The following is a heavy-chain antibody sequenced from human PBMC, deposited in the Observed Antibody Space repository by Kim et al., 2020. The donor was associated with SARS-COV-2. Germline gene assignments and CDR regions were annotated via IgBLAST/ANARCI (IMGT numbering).Heavy chain of an antibody. CDR3: ASPLGYCSSPSCYRPGYHYGMDD. Sequence: GGSLRLSCAASGFTFSRYAMHWVRQAPGKGLEWVAVISYDGSNKYYADSVKDRFTISRDNSKSTLYLQMNSLRTEDTAVYYCASPLGYCSSPSCYRPGYHYGMDDWGQGTTVTVSS. CDR2: ISYDGSNK. V-gene: IGHV3-30-3*01. J-gene: IGHJ6*02. D-gene: IGHD2-2*01. CDR1: GFTFSRYA.